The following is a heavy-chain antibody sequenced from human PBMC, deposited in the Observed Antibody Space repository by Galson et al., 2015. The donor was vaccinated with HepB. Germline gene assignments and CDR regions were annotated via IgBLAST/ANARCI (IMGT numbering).Heavy chain of an antibody. CDR2: IYSGGNT. D-gene: IGHD6-13*01. V-gene: IGHV3-66*01. CDR3: ARGQRSSSWYGIDAFDV. Sequence: SLRLSCAVSGSSVSNNYMSWVRQAPGKGLEWVSIIYSGGNTYYTDSVKGRFTISRDSSKNTVSLQMNSLRADDSALYYCARGQRSSSWYGIDAFDVWGQGTMVTVSS. J-gene: IGHJ3*01. CDR1: GSSVSNNY.